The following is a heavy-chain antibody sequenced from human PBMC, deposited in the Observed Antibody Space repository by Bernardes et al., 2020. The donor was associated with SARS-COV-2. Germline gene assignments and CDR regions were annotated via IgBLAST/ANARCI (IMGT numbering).Heavy chain of an antibody. CDR2: ITPDGRST. J-gene: IGHJ6*02. Sequence: GGSLRLSCAASGFTFTNYWMHWGRQAPGRGLAWVSRITPDGRSTDYADSVKGRFTISRDNAKNTVYLQMHSLRVEDTAVYYCSTGGNGATAPGMDVWGQGTTVTVSS. D-gene: IGHD1-1*01. CDR3: STGGNGATAPGMDV. CDR1: GFTFTNYW. V-gene: IGHV3-74*01.